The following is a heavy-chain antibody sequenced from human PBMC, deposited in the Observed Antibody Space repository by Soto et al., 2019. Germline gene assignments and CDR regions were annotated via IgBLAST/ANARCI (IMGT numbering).Heavy chain of an antibody. V-gene: IGHV4-34*01. D-gene: IGHD5-12*01. Sequence: SETLSLTCAVYGGSFSGYYWSWIRQPPGKGLEWIGEINHSGSTNYNPSLKSRVTISVDTSKNQFSLKLSSVTAADTAVYYCARGREVATTPGYYYYGMDVWGQGTTVTVSS. CDR3: ARGREVATTPGYYYYGMDV. CDR1: GGSFSGYY. J-gene: IGHJ6*02. CDR2: INHSGST.